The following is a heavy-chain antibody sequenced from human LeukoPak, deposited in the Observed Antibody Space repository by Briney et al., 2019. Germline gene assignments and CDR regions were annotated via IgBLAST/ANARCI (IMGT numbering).Heavy chain of an antibody. CDR2: IYSGGST. J-gene: IGHJ4*02. CDR1: GFTFSSYE. V-gene: IGHV3-66*01. D-gene: IGHD1-26*01. CDR3: ARELRELIYFDY. Sequence: GGSLRLSCAASGFTFSSYEMNWVRQAPGKGLEWVSVIYSGGSTYYADSVKGRFTISRDNSKNTLYLQMNSLRAEDTAVYYCARELRELIYFDYWGQGTLVTVSS.